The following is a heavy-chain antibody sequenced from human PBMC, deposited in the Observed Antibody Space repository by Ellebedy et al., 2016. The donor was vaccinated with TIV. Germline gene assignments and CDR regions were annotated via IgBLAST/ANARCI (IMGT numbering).Heavy chain of an antibody. CDR1: YGSIRCSSYH. V-gene: IGHV4-39*07. J-gene: IGHJ6*02. D-gene: IGHD2-8*01. CDR2: IYYSGST. CDR3: ARGPANEKYYYYGVDV. Sequence: MPSETLSLTCTVSYGSIRCSSYHWGCIRQPPGKGLEWIGSIYYSGSTSYNPSLKSRVKVSVDTSKNQFYLKVSSVTAADTAVYYCARGPANEKYYYYGVDVWGQGTMVTVSS.